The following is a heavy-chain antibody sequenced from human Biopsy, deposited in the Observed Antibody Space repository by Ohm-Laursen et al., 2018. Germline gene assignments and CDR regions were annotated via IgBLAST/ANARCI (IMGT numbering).Heavy chain of an antibody. CDR3: ARDIMNRIAGLVARSDVFDV. CDR1: GYAVNDYF. D-gene: IGHD3-16*01. Sequence: VASVKVSCKGSGYAVNDYFLHWLRQAPGQGPEWMGWIRPNRGGKNYAQKFQGRVTMTTDTSTSTVYLELRRLISDDTAVYYCARDIMNRIAGLVARSDVFDVWGQGTLVTVSS. CDR2: IRPNRGGK. V-gene: IGHV1-2*02. J-gene: IGHJ3*01.